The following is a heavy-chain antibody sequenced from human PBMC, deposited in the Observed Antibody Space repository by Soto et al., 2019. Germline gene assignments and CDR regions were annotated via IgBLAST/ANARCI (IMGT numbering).Heavy chain of an antibody. CDR3: ARRYGLSAFDI. CDR1: GGSISSYY. CDR2: IYYSGST. Sequence: PSETLSLTCTVSGGSISSYYWSWIRQPPGKGLEWIGHIYYSGSTNYNPSLKSRVTISVDTSKNQFSLKLSSVTAADTAVYYCARRYGLSAFDIWGQGTMVTVSS. D-gene: IGHD3-10*01. V-gene: IGHV4-59*08. J-gene: IGHJ3*02.